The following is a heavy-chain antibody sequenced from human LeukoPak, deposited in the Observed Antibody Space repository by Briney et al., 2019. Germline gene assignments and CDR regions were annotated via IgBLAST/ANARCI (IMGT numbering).Heavy chain of an antibody. V-gene: IGHV3-23*01. CDR3: ASHLLHLDY. J-gene: IGHJ4*02. CDR2: ITGSGITT. D-gene: IGHD2-2*02. CDR1: GFPFSNYG. Sequence: GESLRLSCAASGFPFSNYGMNWVRQAPGKGLEWVSGITGSGITTYYGDSVKGRFTISRDNSKNTLYLQMNSLRAEDTAVYYCASHLLHLDYWGQGTLVTVSS.